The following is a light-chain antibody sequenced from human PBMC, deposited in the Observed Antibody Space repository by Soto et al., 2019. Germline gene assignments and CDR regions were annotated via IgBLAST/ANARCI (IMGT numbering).Light chain of an antibody. CDR3: QVWDSASAHVV. CDR1: NIGSKG. J-gene: IGLJ2*01. Sequence: SYELTQPPSVSVATGKTASISCGGNNIGSKGVHWYQQKPGQAPVLVIYSDTDLPPVIPERFSGSNSANLATLTISRVEAGDAADYNCQVWDSASAHVVFGGGTKLTVL. CDR2: SDT. V-gene: IGLV3-21*04.